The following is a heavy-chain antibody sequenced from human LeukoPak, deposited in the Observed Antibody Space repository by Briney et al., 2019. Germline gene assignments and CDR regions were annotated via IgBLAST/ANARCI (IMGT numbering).Heavy chain of an antibody. V-gene: IGHV3-53*01. CDR1: GFTVSSNY. D-gene: IGHD2-15*01. Sequence: PGGSLRLSCAVSGFTVSSNYMSWVRQAPGKGLEWVSVIYSGGSTYYADSVKGRFTISRDNSKNTLYLQMNSLKAEDTAVYYCARELGYCSGASCYFKYYGMDVWGQGDTGPVFS. J-gene: IGHJ6*02. CDR3: ARELGYCSGASCYFKYYGMDV. CDR2: IYSGGST.